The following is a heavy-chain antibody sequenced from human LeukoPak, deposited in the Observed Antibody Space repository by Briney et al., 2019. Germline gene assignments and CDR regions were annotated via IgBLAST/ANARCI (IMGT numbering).Heavy chain of an antibody. CDR2: IYYSGST. CDR3: ARGLSPITGESPFDY. J-gene: IGHJ4*02. Sequence: SETLSLTCTVSGGSISSYYWSWIRQPPGKGPEWIGYIYYSGSTNYNPSLKSRVTISVDTSKNQFSLKLSSVTAADTAVYYCARGLSPITGESPFDYWGQGTLVTVSS. CDR1: GGSISSYY. V-gene: IGHV4-59*01. D-gene: IGHD1-20*01.